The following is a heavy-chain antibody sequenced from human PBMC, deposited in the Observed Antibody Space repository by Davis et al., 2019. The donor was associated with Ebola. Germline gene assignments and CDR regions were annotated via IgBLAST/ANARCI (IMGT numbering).Heavy chain of an antibody. V-gene: IGHV3-9*01. CDR3: AKAQTRYYYDSSGYYAEYNFDY. J-gene: IGHJ4*02. CDR1: GFAFDDYA. Sequence: PGGSLRLSCAASGFAFDDYAMHWVRQAPGKGLEWVSGINWNGGSIGHADSVKGRFTISRDNAKNSLYLQMNSLRADDTALYYCAKAQTRYYYDSSGYYAEYNFDYWGQGTRVTVSS. CDR2: INWNGGSI. D-gene: IGHD3-22*01.